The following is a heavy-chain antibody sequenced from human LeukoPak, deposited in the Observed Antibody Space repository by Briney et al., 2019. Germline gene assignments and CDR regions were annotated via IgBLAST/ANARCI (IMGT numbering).Heavy chain of an antibody. CDR3: ARVGSDFYHFDS. CDR2: IYSGGST. Sequence: GGSLRLSCAASGFTVSSNYMSWVRQAPGKGLEWVSVIYSGGSTYYADSVKGRFTVSRDNAKNSLYLQMNSLRAEDTAMYYCARVGSDFYHFDSWGQGTLVTVSS. CDR1: GFTVSSNY. V-gene: IGHV3-53*01. J-gene: IGHJ4*02. D-gene: IGHD2-21*02.